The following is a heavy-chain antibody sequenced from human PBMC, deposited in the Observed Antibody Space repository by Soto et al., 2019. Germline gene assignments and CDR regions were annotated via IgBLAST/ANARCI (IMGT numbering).Heavy chain of an antibody. D-gene: IGHD2-21*01. CDR3: ARLWGWYFDY. Sequence: QVQLQESGPGLVKPSETLSLTCTVSGGSISSYYWSWIRQPPGKGLEWIGYIYYSGSTNYNPSLKSRVTISVDTSKNQFSLKLSSVTAADTAVYYCARLWGWYFDYWGQGTPVTVSS. CDR2: IYYSGST. V-gene: IGHV4-59*01. CDR1: GGSISSYY. J-gene: IGHJ4*02.